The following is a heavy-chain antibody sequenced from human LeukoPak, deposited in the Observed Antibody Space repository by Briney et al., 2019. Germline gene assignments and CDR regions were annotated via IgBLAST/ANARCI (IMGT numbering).Heavy chain of an antibody. V-gene: IGHV3-48*01. CDR2: ISSSSSTI. Sequence: GGSLRLSCAASGFTFSSYSMNWVRQAPGKGLEWVSYISSSSSTIYYADSVKGRFTISRDNAKNSLYLQMNSLRAEDTAVYYCTRQAPVSGNRGYSGYGLDYYYYMDVWGKGTTVTVSS. D-gene: IGHD5-12*01. CDR3: TRQAPVSGNRGYSGYGLDYYYYMDV. CDR1: GFTFSSYS. J-gene: IGHJ6*03.